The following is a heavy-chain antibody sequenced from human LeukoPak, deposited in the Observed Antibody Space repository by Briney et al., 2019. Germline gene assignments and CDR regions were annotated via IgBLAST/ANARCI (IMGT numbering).Heavy chain of an antibody. Sequence: GGSLRLSCAASGFTFSSYAMSWVRQAPGKGLEWVSAISGSGGSTYYADSVKGRFTISRDNSKNTLYLQMNSLRAGDTAVYYCASRNSYGYREYYFDYWGQGTLVTVSS. J-gene: IGHJ4*02. V-gene: IGHV3-23*01. CDR1: GFTFSSYA. CDR2: ISGSGGST. CDR3: ASRNSYGYREYYFDY. D-gene: IGHD5-18*01.